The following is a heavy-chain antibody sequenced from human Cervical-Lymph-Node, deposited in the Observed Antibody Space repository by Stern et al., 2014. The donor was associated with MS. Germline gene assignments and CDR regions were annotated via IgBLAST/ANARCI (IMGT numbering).Heavy chain of an antibody. D-gene: IGHD2-2*01. CDR3: ARESAASTYAMDV. J-gene: IGHJ6*02. Sequence: EVQLVESGGGLLQPGGSLRISCAASGFTFSSYSMNWVRQPPGKGLEWVSYISDTRNTIYYADSVRGRFTISRDNAKNSLFLQMDSLRAEDTAVYYCARESAASTYAMDVWGQGTKVTVSS. V-gene: IGHV3-48*01. CDR1: GFTFSSYS. CDR2: ISDTRNTI.